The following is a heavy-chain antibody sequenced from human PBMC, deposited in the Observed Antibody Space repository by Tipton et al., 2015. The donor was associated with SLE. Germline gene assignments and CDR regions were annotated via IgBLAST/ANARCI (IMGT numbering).Heavy chain of an antibody. CDR3: ARHRATVNPSFWYFDL. V-gene: IGHV4-59*08. J-gene: IGHJ2*01. D-gene: IGHD4-11*01. Sequence: LRLSCTVSGGSISSYYWSWIRQPPGKGLEWIGYIYYSGSTNYNPSLKSRVTISVDTSKNQFSLKLSSVTAADTAVYYCARHRATVNPSFWYFDLWGRGTLVTVSS. CDR2: IYYSGST. CDR1: GGSISSYY.